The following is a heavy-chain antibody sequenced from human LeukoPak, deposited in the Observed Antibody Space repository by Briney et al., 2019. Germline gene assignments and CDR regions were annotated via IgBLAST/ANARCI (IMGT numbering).Heavy chain of an antibody. V-gene: IGHV3-33*08. CDR3: ARGVAQNGNPNYFDP. CDR2: IWSDGSRQ. CDR1: GVTLSPYG. J-gene: IGHJ5*02. D-gene: IGHD2-15*01. Sequence: PGMSLRLSCAASGVTLSPYGMHWVRQAPGTGLEWVAVIWSDGSRQYYLDSVKGRFTISRDNSKNTLYLQMNSLRAEDTAVYSCARGVAQNGNPNYFDPWGRGTLVTVSS.